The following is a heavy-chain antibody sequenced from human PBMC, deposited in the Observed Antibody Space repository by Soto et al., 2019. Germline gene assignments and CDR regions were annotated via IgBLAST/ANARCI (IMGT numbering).Heavy chain of an antibody. CDR1: GYAFTGYY. V-gene: IGHV1-2*04. CDR3: ARAVVVAAANYGMDV. Sequence: ASVKVSCKASGYAFTGYYMHWVRQAPGQGLEWMGWINPNSGGTNYAQKFQGWVTMTRDTSISTAYMELSRLRSDDTAVYYCARAVVVAAANYGMDVWGQGTTVTVS. CDR2: INPNSGGT. J-gene: IGHJ6*02. D-gene: IGHD2-15*01.